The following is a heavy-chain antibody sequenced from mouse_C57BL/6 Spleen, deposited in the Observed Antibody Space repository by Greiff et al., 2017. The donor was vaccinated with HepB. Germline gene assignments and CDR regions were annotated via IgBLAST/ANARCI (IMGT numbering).Heavy chain of an antibody. V-gene: IGHV1-81*01. CDR3: ARSDVYYGYDGPSYAMDY. J-gene: IGHJ4*01. D-gene: IGHD2-2*01. Sequence: VQLQQSGAELARPGASVKLSCKASGYTFTSYGISWVKQRTGQGLEWIGEIYPRSGNTYYNEKFKGKATLTADKSSSTAYMELRSLTSVDSAVSFCARSDVYYGYDGPSYAMDYWGQGTSVTVSS. CDR2: IYPRSGNT. CDR1: GYTFTSYG.